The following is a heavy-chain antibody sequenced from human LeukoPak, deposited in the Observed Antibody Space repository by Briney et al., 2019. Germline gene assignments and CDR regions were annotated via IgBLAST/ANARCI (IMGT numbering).Heavy chain of an antibody. CDR2: IYYSGST. V-gene: IGHV4-39*01. CDR1: GGSISSYY. J-gene: IGHJ4*02. CDR3: ARPHLTGYSGY. Sequence: SETLSLTCTVSGGSISSYYWSWIRQPPGKGLEWIGSIYYSGSTYCNPSLKSRVTISVDTSKNQFSLKLSSVTAADTAVYYCARPHLTGYSGYWGQGTLVTVSS. D-gene: IGHD1-26*01.